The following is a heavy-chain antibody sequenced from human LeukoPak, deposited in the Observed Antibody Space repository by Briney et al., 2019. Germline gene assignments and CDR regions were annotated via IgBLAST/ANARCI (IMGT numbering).Heavy chain of an antibody. CDR3: ARGMITGTTWDAFDI. D-gene: IGHD1-20*01. CDR2: IYSGGIT. CDR1: GFTVSSNY. Sequence: GGSLRLSCAASGFTVSSNYMSWVRQAPGKGLEWVSVIYSGGITYYADSVKGRFTISRDNSKNTLYLQMNSLRAEDTAVYYCARGMITGTTWDAFDIWGQGTMVTVSS. J-gene: IGHJ3*02. V-gene: IGHV3-66*01.